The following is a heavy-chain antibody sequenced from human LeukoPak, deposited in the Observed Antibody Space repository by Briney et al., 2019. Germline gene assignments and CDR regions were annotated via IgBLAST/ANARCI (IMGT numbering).Heavy chain of an antibody. J-gene: IGHJ4*02. CDR2: ISYDGSNK. D-gene: IGHD3-16*01. Sequence: GGSLRLSCAASVFIFSTFGMHWVRQAPGKGLEWVALISYDGSNKYYADSVKGRFTVSRDNSKNTVYLQMNSLRTEDKAVYYCAKWGSGYYFDYWGQGTLVTVPS. V-gene: IGHV3-30*18. CDR1: VFIFSTFG. CDR3: AKWGSGYYFDY.